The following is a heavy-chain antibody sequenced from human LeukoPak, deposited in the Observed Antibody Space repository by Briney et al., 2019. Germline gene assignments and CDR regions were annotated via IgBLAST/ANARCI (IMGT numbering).Heavy chain of an antibody. CDR2: FDPEDGET. Sequence: ASVKVSCKVSGYTLTELSMHWVRQAPGKGLEWMGGFDPEDGETIYAQKFQGRVTMTEDTSTDTAYMELSSLRSEDTAVYYCATVALNCSGGSCYLVPLDYWGQGTLVTVSS. D-gene: IGHD2-15*01. CDR1: GYTLTELS. V-gene: IGHV1-24*01. J-gene: IGHJ4*02. CDR3: ATVALNCSGGSCYLVPLDY.